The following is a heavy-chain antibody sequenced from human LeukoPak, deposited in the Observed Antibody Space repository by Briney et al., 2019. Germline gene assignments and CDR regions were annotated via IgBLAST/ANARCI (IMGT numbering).Heavy chain of an antibody. CDR2: INWNGGST. D-gene: IGHD3-22*01. J-gene: IGHJ4*02. Sequence: GGSLRLSCVGFGYTFDDHGMVWVRQAPGKGLEWVAGINWNGGSTGYGDSVKGRFTISRDNAKNSLYLQMNSLRAEDTAVYYCARESFGLGYYDSSGYWGYWGQGTLVTVSS. CDR3: ARESFGLGYYDSSGYWGY. V-gene: IGHV3-20*04. CDR1: GYTFDDHG.